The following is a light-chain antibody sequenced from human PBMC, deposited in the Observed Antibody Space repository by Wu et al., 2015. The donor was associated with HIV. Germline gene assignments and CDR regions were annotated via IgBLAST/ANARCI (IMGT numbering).Light chain of an antibody. CDR3: QQRKNWPPLT. V-gene: IGKV3-11*01. CDR1: QNIDIY. J-gene: IGKJ4*01. Sequence: ETVLTQSPATLSLSPGDTATLSCRASQNIDIYLAWYQQRPGQAPRLLIYHGSKRATGIPARFNGSGSGTDFTLTISSLEPEDFAVYYCQQRKNWPPLTFGGGTRV. CDR2: HGS.